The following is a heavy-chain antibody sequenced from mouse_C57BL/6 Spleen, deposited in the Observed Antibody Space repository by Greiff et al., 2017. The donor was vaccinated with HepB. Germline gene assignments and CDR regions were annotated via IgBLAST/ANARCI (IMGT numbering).Heavy chain of an antibody. J-gene: IGHJ4*01. Sequence: EVKLQQSGPELVKPGASVKIPCKASGYTFTDYNMDWVKQSHGKSLEWIGDINPNNGGTIYNQKFKGKATLTVDKSSSTAYMELRSLTSEDTAVYYCARDYDDYYAMDYWGQGTSVTVSS. CDR2: INPNNGGT. CDR3: ARDYDDYYAMDY. V-gene: IGHV1-18*01. CDR1: GYTFTDYN. D-gene: IGHD2-4*01.